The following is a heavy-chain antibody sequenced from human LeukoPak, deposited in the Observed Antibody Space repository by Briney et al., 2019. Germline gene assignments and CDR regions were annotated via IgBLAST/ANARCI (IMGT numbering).Heavy chain of an antibody. V-gene: IGHV1-8*02. CDR3: ARRGPDYYYGLGV. CDR1: GSTFSSYG. CDR2: MNPNSGNT. Sequence: GASVKVSCKASGSTFSSYGVSWVRQAPGQGLEWMGWMNPNSGNTGYAQKLQGRVTMTRDTSTSTAYMELSSLRSEDTAVYYCARRGPDYYYGLGVWGQGTSVTVSS. J-gene: IGHJ6*02.